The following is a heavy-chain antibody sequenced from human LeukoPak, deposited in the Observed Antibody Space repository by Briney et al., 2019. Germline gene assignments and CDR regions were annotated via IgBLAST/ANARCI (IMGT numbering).Heavy chain of an antibody. Sequence: GESLKISCKGPGYSFTTSWIGWVRQMPGKGLEWMGIIYPGDSDTRYSPSFQGQVTISADKSISTAYLQWSSLQASDTAMYYCARRRDTSMMNPLFHPFDYWGQGTLVTVSS. J-gene: IGHJ4*02. CDR2: IYPGDSDT. CDR3: ARRRDTSMMNPLFHPFDY. V-gene: IGHV5-51*01. D-gene: IGHD5-18*01. CDR1: GYSFTTSW.